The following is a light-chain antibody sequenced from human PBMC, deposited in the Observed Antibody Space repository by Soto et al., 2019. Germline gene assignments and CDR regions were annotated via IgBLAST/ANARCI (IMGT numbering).Light chain of an antibody. V-gene: IGKV3-20*01. Sequence: GFSYSLGTLFLYAGERXXLSCXASQSVSNNYLAWYQQKPGQAPRLLIYGASKRATGIRDRFSRSGSGTDFTLTISSLLPADFAPCFCKASICLPLSFGGGTKEDI. J-gene: IGKJ4*01. CDR3: KASICLPLS. CDR1: QSVSNNY. CDR2: GAS.